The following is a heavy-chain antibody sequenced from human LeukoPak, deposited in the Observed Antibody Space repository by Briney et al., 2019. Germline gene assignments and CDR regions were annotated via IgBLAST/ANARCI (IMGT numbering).Heavy chain of an antibody. CDR3: AKLGSGSYYKDFYDMDV. J-gene: IGHJ6*03. Sequence: PSETLSLTRTVSGGSISSGGYYWSWIRQHPGKGLEWIGYIYYSGSTYYNPSLKSRVTISVDTSKNQFSLKLSSVTAADTAVYYCAKLGSGSYYKDFYDMDVWGKGTTVTVSS. V-gene: IGHV4-31*03. CDR2: IYYSGST. D-gene: IGHD3-10*01. CDR1: GGSISSGGYY.